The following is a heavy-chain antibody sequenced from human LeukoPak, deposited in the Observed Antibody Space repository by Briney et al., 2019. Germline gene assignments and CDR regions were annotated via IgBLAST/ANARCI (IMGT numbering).Heavy chain of an antibody. J-gene: IGHJ3*02. CDR2: ISYDGSNK. V-gene: IGHV3-30*18. CDR1: GFTFSSYG. Sequence: GRSLRLSCAASGFTFSSYGMHWVRQAPGKGLEWVAVISYDGSNKYYADSVKGRFTISRDNSKNTLYLQMNSLRAEDTAVYYCAKAPTNYADYDGGTDAFDIWGQGTMVTVSS. D-gene: IGHD4-17*01. CDR3: AKAPTNYADYDGGTDAFDI.